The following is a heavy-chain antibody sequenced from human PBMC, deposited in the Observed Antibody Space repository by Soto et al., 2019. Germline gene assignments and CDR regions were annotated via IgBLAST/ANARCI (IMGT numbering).Heavy chain of an antibody. CDR1: GYTLTHSP. CDR2: IDPGSGRA. J-gene: IGHJ4*02. Sequence: QVQLVQSGAEVKKPGASVRVSCKPSGYTLTHSPIHWLRQAAGQRLEWLAWIDPGSGRATDSQKVQGRIIVTRDNSATTFYMDLTSLTSEDTAVYFCTRERNGGNPCDYWGQGALVTVAS. CDR3: TRERNGGNPCDY. D-gene: IGHD2-8*01. V-gene: IGHV1-3*01.